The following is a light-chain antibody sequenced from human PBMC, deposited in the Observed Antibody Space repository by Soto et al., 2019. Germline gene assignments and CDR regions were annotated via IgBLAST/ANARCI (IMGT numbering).Light chain of an antibody. J-gene: IGLJ1*01. CDR3: ISYTDFSGPYV. CDR2: EVS. Sequence: QSVLTQPASVSGSPGQSITISCTGTSSDVGGYNYVSWYEQYPGKAPKLLISEVSNRPSGVSNRFSGSKSGNTASLTISGLQAEDEANYFCISYTDFSGPYVFGTGTKVAGL. CDR1: SSDVGGYNY. V-gene: IGLV2-14*01.